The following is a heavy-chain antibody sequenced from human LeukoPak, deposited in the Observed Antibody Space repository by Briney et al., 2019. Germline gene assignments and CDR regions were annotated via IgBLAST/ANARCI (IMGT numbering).Heavy chain of an antibody. D-gene: IGHD6-13*01. CDR3: ARAYSRSGMDV. V-gene: IGHV1-46*01. CDR1: GYTFTSYY. J-gene: IGHJ6*02. Sequence: GASVKVSCKASGYTFTSYYMHWVRQAPGQGLEWMGIINPSGGSTSYAQKFRGRVTMTRDTSTSTVYMELSSLRSEDTAVYFCARAYSRSGMDVWGQGTTVTVSS. CDR2: INPSGGST.